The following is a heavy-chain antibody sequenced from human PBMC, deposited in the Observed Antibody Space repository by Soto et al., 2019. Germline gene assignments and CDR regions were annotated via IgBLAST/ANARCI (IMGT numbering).Heavy chain of an antibody. D-gene: IGHD3-22*01. Sequence: GGSLRLSCAASGFTFSNAWMNWVRQAPGKGLEWVGRIKGKTDGGTTDYAAPVKGRFTISRDDSKNTLYLQMNSLKTEDTAVYYCTTGLSNGYYNFDYWGQGTPVTVSS. CDR3: TTGLSNGYYNFDY. CDR2: IKGKTDGGTT. V-gene: IGHV3-15*07. CDR1: GFTFSNAW. J-gene: IGHJ4*02.